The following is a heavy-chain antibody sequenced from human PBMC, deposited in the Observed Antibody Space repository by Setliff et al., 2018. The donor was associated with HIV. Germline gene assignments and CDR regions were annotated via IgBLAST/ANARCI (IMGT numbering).Heavy chain of an antibody. Sequence: GGSLRLSCAASGFLFHTYWMSWVRQAPGKGLEWVANIKEDGSEKYYVDSVKGRFTISRDNSKSTLYLQMNSLRPEDMGLYYCAKGSDGDLNHFDYWGQGTRVTVSS. V-gene: IGHV3-7*05. CDR3: AKGSDGDLNHFDY. D-gene: IGHD4-17*01. CDR2: IKEDGSEK. CDR1: GFLFHTYW. J-gene: IGHJ4*02.